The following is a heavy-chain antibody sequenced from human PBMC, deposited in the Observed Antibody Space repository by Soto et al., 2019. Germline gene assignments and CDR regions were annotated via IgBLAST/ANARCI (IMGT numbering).Heavy chain of an antibody. D-gene: IGHD3-10*01. CDR2: IIPILGIA. J-gene: IGHJ6*03. V-gene: IGHV1-69*02. CDR1: GGTFSNYT. CDR3: AKVSEMGSVTEGYYYYMDV. Sequence: QVQLVQSGAEVKKPGSSVKVSCKASGGTFSNYTISWVRQAPGQGLEWMGRIIPILGIANYAQKFQGRVTITADKSTNQAYMELSSLRSEDTAMYYCAKVSEMGSVTEGYYYYMDVWGKGTTVTVSS.